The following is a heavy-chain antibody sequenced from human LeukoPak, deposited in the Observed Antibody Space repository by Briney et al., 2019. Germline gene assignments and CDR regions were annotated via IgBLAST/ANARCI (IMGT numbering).Heavy chain of an antibody. J-gene: IGHJ3*02. D-gene: IGHD4-11*01. CDR3: ARGGWVTTDNAFDI. CDR2: IYHSGSI. CDR1: GYSISSNYY. Sequence: TSETLSLTCTVSGYSISSNYYWGWIRQPPGKGLEWIGNIYHSGSISYNPSLKSRVTISVDTSKNQFSLKLSSVTAADTAVYYCARGGWVTTDNAFDIWGQGTMVTVSS. V-gene: IGHV4-38-2*02.